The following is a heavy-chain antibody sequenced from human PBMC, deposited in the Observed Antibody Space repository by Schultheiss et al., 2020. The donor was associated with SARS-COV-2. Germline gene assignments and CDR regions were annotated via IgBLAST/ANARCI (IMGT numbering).Heavy chain of an antibody. D-gene: IGHD3-10*01. CDR3: ARDQGSGSYSAFDI. CDR1: GFTFSSYD. V-gene: IGHV3-13*05. J-gene: IGHJ3*02. Sequence: GGSLRLSCAASGFTFSSYDMHWVRQATGKGLEWVSAIGTAGDPYYPGSVKGRFTISRENAKNSLYLQMNSLRAEDTAVYYCARDQGSGSYSAFDIWGQGTMVTVSS. CDR2: IGTAGDP.